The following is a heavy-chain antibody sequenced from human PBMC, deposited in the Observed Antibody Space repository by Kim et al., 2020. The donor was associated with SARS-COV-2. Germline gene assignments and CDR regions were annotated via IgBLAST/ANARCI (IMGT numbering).Heavy chain of an antibody. V-gene: IGHV4-59*13. Sequence: SETLSLTCTVSGGSISSYYWSWIRQPPGKGLEWIGYIYYSGSTNYNPSLKSQVTISVDTSKNQFSLKLSSVTAADTAVYYCARDSGGSSGYYHEYYFDYWGQGTLVTVSS. CDR2: IYYSGST. CDR1: GGSISSYY. D-gene: IGHD3-22*01. J-gene: IGHJ4*02. CDR3: ARDSGGSSGYYHEYYFDY.